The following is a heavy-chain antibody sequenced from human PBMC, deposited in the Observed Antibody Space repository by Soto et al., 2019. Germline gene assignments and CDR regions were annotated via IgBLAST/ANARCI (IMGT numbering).Heavy chain of an antibody. CDR1: GGSISSYY. D-gene: IGHD3-10*01. Sequence: QVQLQESGPGLVKPSETLSLTCTVSGGSISSYYWSWIRQPPGKGLEWIGYIYYSGSTNYNPSLKSRVTISVDTSKNQFSLKLSSVTAADTAVYYCAGQKRHMVRGVKDHYWGQGTLVTVSS. J-gene: IGHJ4*02. V-gene: IGHV4-59*08. CDR3: AGQKRHMVRGVKDHY. CDR2: IYYSGST.